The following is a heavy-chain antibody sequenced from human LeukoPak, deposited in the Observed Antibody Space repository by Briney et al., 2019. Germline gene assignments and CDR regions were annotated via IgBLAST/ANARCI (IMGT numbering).Heavy chain of an antibody. V-gene: IGHV3-30*18. J-gene: IGHJ4*02. D-gene: IGHD4-17*01. CDR3: AKDRLNTVTTVRRTA. Sequence: GGSLRLSCAASGFTSSSYGMHWVRQAPGKGLVWVAVISYDGSNKYYADSVKGRFTISRDNSKNTLYLQMNSLRAEDTAVYYCAKDRLNTVTTVRRTAWGQGTLVTVSS. CDR2: ISYDGSNK. CDR1: GFTSSSYG.